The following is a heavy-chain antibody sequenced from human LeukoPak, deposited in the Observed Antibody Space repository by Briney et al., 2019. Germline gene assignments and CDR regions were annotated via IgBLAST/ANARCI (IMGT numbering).Heavy chain of an antibody. D-gene: IGHD3-10*01. J-gene: IGHJ2*01. CDR3: ARVVGIAVDRGVSPKWYFDL. CDR1: GDSISRYY. Sequence: PSETLSLTCTVSGDSISRYYWSWIRQPAGKGLEWIGRIYNGGIITYNPSLKSRVTMSIDTSNNQFSLRLRFVTAADTAVYYCARVVGIAVDRGVSPKWYFDLWGRGAVVTVSS. CDR2: IYNGGII. V-gene: IGHV4-4*07.